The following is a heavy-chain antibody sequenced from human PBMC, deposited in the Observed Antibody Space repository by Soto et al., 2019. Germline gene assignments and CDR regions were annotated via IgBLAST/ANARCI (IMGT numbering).Heavy chain of an antibody. CDR1: GYTFSNYC. D-gene: IGHD5-12*01. CDR3: ARDLVPGYTGYSDY. V-gene: IGHV1-18*01. Sequence: ASVKVSCKTSGYTFSNYCINWVRLAPGQGLEWMGWISAYNGNTNSAQKFQDRVTLTADTSTSTAYMELRSLRSDDTALYYCARDLVPGYTGYSDYWGQGTLVTVSS. J-gene: IGHJ4*02. CDR2: ISAYNGNT.